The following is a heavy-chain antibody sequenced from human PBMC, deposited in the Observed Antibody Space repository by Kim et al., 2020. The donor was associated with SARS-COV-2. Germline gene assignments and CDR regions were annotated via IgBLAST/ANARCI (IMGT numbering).Heavy chain of an antibody. CDR3: ARALWFGELMFDY. CDR1: GGSISSYY. V-gene: IGHV4-59*01. CDR2: IYYSGST. J-gene: IGHJ4*02. D-gene: IGHD3-10*01. Sequence: SETLSLTCTVSGGSISSYYWSWIRQPPGKGLEWIGYIYYSGSTNYNPSLKSRVTISVDTSKNQFSLKLSSVTAADTAVYYCARALWFGELMFDYCGQGTL.